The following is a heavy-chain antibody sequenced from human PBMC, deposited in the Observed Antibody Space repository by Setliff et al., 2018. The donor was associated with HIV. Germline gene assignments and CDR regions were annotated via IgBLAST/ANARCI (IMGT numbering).Heavy chain of an antibody. CDR1: GLIVSSKW. J-gene: IGHJ3*02. D-gene: IGHD7-27*01. Sequence: PGGSLRLSCAASGLIVSSKWIGWARQAPGKGLEWVSIIDSADNTYFTDSVKGRFAISRNISRNTLYLQMNSLGAEDTAIYYCGTSRKGWGPDGFDIWGRGTRVTVS. CDR3: GTSRKGWGPDGFDI. V-gene: IGHV3-66*02. CDR2: IDSADNT.